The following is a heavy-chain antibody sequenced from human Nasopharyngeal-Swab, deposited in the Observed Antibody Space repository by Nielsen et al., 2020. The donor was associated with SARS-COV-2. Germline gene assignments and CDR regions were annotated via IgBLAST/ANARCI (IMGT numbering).Heavy chain of an antibody. CDR2: ISGSGGST. J-gene: IGHJ4*02. Sequence: GGSLRLSCAASGSTFSSYAMSWVRQAPGKGLEWVSAISGSGGSTYYADSVKGRFTISRDNSKNTLYLQMNSLRAEDTAVYYCAKDQGDQWLVLDYWGQGTLVTVSS. CDR3: AKDQGDQWLVLDY. D-gene: IGHD6-19*01. V-gene: IGHV3-23*01. CDR1: GSTFSSYA.